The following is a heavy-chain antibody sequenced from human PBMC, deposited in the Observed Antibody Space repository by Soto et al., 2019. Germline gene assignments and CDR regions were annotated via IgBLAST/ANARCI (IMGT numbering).Heavy chain of an antibody. CDR3: ARDKDYYGSGGYPYYFDY. Sequence: GGSLRLSCAASGFTFSNYAMHWVRQAPGKGLEWVALISYDGNNKYYADSVKGRFTISRDNSKKTLYLQMSSLRAEDTAIYYCARDKDYYGSGGYPYYFDYWGQGTLVTVSS. J-gene: IGHJ4*02. CDR1: GFTFSNYA. V-gene: IGHV3-30-3*01. D-gene: IGHD3-10*01. CDR2: ISYDGNNK.